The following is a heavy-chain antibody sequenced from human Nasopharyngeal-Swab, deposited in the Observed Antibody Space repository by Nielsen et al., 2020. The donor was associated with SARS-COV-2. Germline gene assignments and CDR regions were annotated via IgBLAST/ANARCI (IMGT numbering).Heavy chain of an antibody. V-gene: IGHV3-74*01. D-gene: IGHD3-9*01. J-gene: IGHJ6*02. CDR1: GFTFSSYW. CDR2: INTDGSET. Sequence: GESLKISCAASGFTFSSYWMHWVRQAPGKGLVWVSRINTDGSETGYADSVTGRFTISRDNTKNTLSLQMNSLRAEDTGIYYCTRDQRTFDWPPMDVWGQGTTVTVPS. CDR3: TRDQRTFDWPPMDV.